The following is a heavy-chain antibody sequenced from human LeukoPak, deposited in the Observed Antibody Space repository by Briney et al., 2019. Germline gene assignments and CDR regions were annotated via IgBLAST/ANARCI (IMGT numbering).Heavy chain of an antibody. V-gene: IGHV3-9*01. CDR1: GFTFDDYA. D-gene: IGHD4-17*01. CDR3: AKVDDYGDYGHLDY. J-gene: IGHJ4*02. CDR2: ISWNSGSI. Sequence: GGSLRLSCAASGFTFDDYAMHWVRQVPGKGLEWVSGISWNSGSIGYADSVKGRFTISRDNAKNSLYLKMNSLRVEDTALYYCAKVDDYGDYGHLDYWGQGTLVTVSS.